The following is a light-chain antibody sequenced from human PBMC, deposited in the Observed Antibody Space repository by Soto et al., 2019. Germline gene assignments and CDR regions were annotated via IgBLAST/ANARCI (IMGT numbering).Light chain of an antibody. CDR2: GAS. CDR3: QQYDNWPRT. J-gene: IGKJ4*01. CDR1: QSVSSN. Sequence: EIVMTQSPATLSVSQGERATLSCSASQSVSSNLAWYQQKPGQAPRFLIYGASTRATGIPARFSGSGSGTEFTLTISSPQSEDFAVYYCQQYDNWPRTFGGGTKVDIK. V-gene: IGKV3-15*01.